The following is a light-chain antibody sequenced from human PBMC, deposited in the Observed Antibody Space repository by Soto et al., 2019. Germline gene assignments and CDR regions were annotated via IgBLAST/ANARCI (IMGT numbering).Light chain of an antibody. CDR1: SSNIGNNA. J-gene: IGLJ3*02. V-gene: IGLV1-36*01. CDR2: YGD. CDR3: AAWDDSLNVRV. Sequence: QSVLTQPPSVSEAPRQRVTISCSGSSSNIGNNAVNWYQQVPGKAPKLLIHYGDLLPSGVSDRFSASKSGTSASLAISGLQSEDEADYYCAAWDDSLNVRVFGGGTKVTVL.